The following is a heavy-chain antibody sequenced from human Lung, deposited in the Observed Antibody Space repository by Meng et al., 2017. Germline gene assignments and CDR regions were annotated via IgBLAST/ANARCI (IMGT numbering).Heavy chain of an antibody. V-gene: IGHV4-39*07. D-gene: IGHD6-19*01. J-gene: IGHJ3*02. Sequence: QLQRQESGQGLVRPSETLSPTCTVCGGSISSSSYYWGWIRQPPGKGLEWIGSIYYSGSTYYNPSLKSRVTISVDTSKNQFSLKLSSVTAADTAVYYCARDPVAVAGATDAFDIWGQGTMVTVSS. CDR1: GGSISSSSYY. CDR2: IYYSGST. CDR3: ARDPVAVAGATDAFDI.